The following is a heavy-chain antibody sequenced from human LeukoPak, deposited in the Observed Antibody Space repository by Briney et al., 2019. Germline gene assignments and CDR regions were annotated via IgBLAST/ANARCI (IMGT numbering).Heavy chain of an antibody. CDR1: GYTFTSYD. Sequence: GASVRVSCKASGYTFTSYDINWVRQATGQGLEWMGWMNPNSGNTGYAQKFQGRVTMTRNTSISTAYMELSSLRSEDTAVYYCAREASVYDSSGYYDAFDIWGQGTMVTVSS. CDR3: AREASVYDSSGYYDAFDI. CDR2: MNPNSGNT. D-gene: IGHD3-22*01. V-gene: IGHV1-8*01. J-gene: IGHJ3*02.